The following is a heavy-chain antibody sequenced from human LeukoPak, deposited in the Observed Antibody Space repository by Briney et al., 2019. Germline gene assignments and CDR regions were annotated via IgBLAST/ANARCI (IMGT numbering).Heavy chain of an antibody. CDR2: IYYSGST. D-gene: IGHD2-15*01. V-gene: IGHV4-59*01. J-gene: IGHJ4*02. Sequence: SETLSLTCTVSGGSISSYYWSWIRQPPGKGLEWIGYIYYSGSTNYNPSLKSRVTISVDTSKNQFSLKLSSVTAADTAVYYCARTLVRRGYCSGGSCIRGYFDYWGQGTLVTVSS. CDR3: ARTLVRRGYCSGGSCIRGYFDY. CDR1: GGSISSYY.